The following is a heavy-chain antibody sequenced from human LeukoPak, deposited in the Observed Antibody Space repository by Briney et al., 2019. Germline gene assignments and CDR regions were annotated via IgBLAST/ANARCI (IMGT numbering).Heavy chain of an antibody. V-gene: IGHV4-59*08. D-gene: IGHD3-16*01. J-gene: IGHJ5*02. Sequence: SETLSLTCTVSGGSISSYYWSWIRQPPGKGLEWIGHIYYSGSTNYNPSLKSRVTISVDTSNNQFSLKLSSVTAADTAVYYCARHPPHFGWFDPWGQGTLVTVS. CDR1: GGSISSYY. CDR3: ARHPPHFGWFDP. CDR2: IYYSGST.